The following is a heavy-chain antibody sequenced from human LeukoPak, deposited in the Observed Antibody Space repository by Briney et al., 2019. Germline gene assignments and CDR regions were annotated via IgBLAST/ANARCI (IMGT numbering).Heavy chain of an antibody. J-gene: IGHJ6*03. Sequence: ASVKVSCKASGYTLTSYDINWVRQATGQGLEWMGWMNPNSGNTGYAQKFQGRVTITRNTSISTAYMELSSLRSEDTAVYYCARSNYDQNYYYYYMDVWGKGTTVTVSS. D-gene: IGHD4-11*01. CDR1: GYTLTSYD. CDR2: MNPNSGNT. V-gene: IGHV1-8*03. CDR3: ARSNYDQNYYYYYMDV.